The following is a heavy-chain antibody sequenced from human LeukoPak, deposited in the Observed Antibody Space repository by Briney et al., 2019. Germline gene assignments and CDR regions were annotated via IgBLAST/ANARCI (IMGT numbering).Heavy chain of an antibody. CDR1: GGSISSYY. D-gene: IGHD1-26*01. J-gene: IGHJ4*02. Sequence: SETLSLTCTVSGGSISSYYWSWIRQPPGKGLEWIGNIYYSGSTYYNPSLKSQVTISVDTSKNQFSLKLSSVTAADTAVYYCARRNSGSYSLDYWGQGTLVTVSS. CDR3: ARRNSGSYSLDY. V-gene: IGHV4-59*04. CDR2: IYYSGST.